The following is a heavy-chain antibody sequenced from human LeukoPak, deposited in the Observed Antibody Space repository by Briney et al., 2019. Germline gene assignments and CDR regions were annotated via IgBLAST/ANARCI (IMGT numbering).Heavy chain of an antibody. V-gene: IGHV4-4*07. CDR2: IYTSGST. CDR1: GGSISSYY. CDR3: ARDLYGALGYCSSTSCFAGFDP. Sequence: SETLSLTCTVSGGSISSYYWSWIRQPAGKGLEWIGRIYTSGSTNYNPSLKSRVTMSVDTSKNQFSLKLSSVTAADTAVYYCARDLYGALGYCSSTSCFAGFDPWGQGTLVTVSS. J-gene: IGHJ5*02. D-gene: IGHD2-2*01.